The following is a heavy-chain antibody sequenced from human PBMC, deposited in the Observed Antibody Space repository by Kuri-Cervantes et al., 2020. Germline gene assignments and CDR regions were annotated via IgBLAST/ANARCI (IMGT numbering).Heavy chain of an antibody. D-gene: IGHD3-10*01. CDR1: GDTFTDYY. V-gene: IGHV1-46*01. CDR2: INPSGGST. J-gene: IGHJ4*02. Sequence: ASVKVSCKSSGDTFTDYYMHWVRQAPGQGLEWMVIINPSGGSTSYAQMFQGRVTMTRYTSTITVYMELSSLRSEDTAVYYYARVYYGSWSYPSWWGQGTLVTVSS. CDR3: ARVYYGSWSYPSW.